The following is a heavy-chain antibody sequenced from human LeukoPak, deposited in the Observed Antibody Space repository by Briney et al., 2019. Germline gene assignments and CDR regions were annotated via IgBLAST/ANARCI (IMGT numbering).Heavy chain of an antibody. J-gene: IGHJ3*02. V-gene: IGHV1-8*01. D-gene: IGHD2-15*01. CDR2: MNPNSGNT. CDR1: GYTFTSYD. Sequence: GASVKVPCKASGYTFTSYDINWVRQATGQGLEWMGWMNPNSGNTGYAQKFQGRVTMTRNTSISTAYMELSSLRSEDTAVYYCASSNALGYCSGGSCSGAFDIWGQGTMVTVSS. CDR3: ASSNALGYCSGGSCSGAFDI.